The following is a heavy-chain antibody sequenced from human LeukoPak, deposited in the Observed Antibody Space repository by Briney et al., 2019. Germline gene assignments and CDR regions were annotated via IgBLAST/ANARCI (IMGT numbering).Heavy chain of an antibody. CDR1: GYTFTSYY. Sequence: ASVKVSCKASGYTFTSYYMHWVRQAPGQGLEWMGIINPSGGSTSYAQKFQGRVTMTRDTSTSTVYMELSSLRSEDTAVYYCAFSEMGGYFDYWGQGTLVTVSS. CDR2: INPSGGST. CDR3: AFSEMGGYFDY. D-gene: IGHD5-24*01. J-gene: IGHJ4*02. V-gene: IGHV1-46*01.